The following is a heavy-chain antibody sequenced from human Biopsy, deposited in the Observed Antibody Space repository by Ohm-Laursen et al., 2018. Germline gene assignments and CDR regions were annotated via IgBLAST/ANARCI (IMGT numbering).Heavy chain of an antibody. CDR2: INPHSGTT. J-gene: IGHJ1*01. V-gene: IGHV1-2*02. CDR3: AKGQDLRGGAEYFQH. D-gene: IGHD2-15*01. CDR1: GYTFTGQY. Sequence: ATVKVSCKASGYTFTGQYLHWGRQVPGQGLEWMGWINPHSGTTKSAQDFQGRVTMTRDTSIITAYMELRRLRADDTAVYYCAKGQDLRGGAEYFQHWGQGALVTVSS.